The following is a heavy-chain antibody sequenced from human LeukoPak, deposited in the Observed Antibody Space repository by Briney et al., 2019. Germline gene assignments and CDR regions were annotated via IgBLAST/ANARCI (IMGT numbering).Heavy chain of an antibody. CDR3: ASARYCSSTSCYIEGVPVGY. D-gene: IGHD2-2*02. V-gene: IGHV3-11*04. J-gene: IGHJ4*02. CDR1: GFTFSDYY. CDR2: ISSSGSTI. Sequence: GGSLRLSCAASGFTFSDYYMSWIRQAPGKGLEWVSYISSSGSTIYYADSVKGRFTISRDNSKNTLYLQMNSLRAEDTAVYYCASARYCSSTSCYIEGVPVGYWGQGTLVTVSS.